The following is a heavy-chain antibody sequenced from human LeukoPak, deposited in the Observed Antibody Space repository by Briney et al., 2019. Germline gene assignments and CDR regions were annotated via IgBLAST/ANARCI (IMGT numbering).Heavy chain of an antibody. CDR1: GGSFRGYY. CDR2: INHSGST. D-gene: IGHD6-13*01. Sequence: PSETLSLTCSVYGGSFRGYYWRWIRQPPRKGLEWIGEINHSGSTNYNPSLKSRATISVDTSKNKFSLKLSSVTAAHTTVYYCARHPLGYSSSHNGFDPWGQGTLVTVSS. CDR3: ARHPLGYSSSHNGFDP. J-gene: IGHJ5*02. V-gene: IGHV4-34*01.